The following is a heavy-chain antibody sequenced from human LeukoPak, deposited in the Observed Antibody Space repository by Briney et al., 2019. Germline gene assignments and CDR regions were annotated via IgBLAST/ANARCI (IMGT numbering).Heavy chain of an antibody. CDR1: GFTFSSYS. CDR2: ISSSSSYI. J-gene: IGHJ6*02. D-gene: IGHD6-13*01. Sequence: GGSLRLSCAASGFTFSSYSMNWVRQAPGKGLEWVSSISSSSSYIYYADSVKGRFTISRDSAKNSLYLQMNSLRAEDTAVYYCASSGYSSSWYLGWGQGTTVTVSS. CDR3: ASSGYSSSWYLG. V-gene: IGHV3-21*01.